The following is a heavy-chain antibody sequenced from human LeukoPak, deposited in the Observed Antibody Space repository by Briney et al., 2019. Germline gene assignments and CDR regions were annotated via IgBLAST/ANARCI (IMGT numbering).Heavy chain of an antibody. J-gene: IGHJ4*02. Sequence: SETLSLTCTVSGGSISSGDYYGRWIRRPPGKGLGWIGYIYYSGSTYYNPSLKSRVTISVDTYKNEFSLKLSSVTAADTAVYYCGSSSAKWEPDYWGQGTLVTVSS. CDR2: IYYSGST. D-gene: IGHD1-26*01. CDR1: GGSISSGDYY. CDR3: GSSSAKWEPDY. V-gene: IGHV4-30-4*02.